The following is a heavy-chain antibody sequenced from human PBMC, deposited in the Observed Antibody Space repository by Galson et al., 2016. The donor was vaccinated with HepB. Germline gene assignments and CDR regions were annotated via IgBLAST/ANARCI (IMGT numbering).Heavy chain of an antibody. CDR3: AREGTGSSSFIYYYYGMDV. CDR2: ITSRSTAI. V-gene: IGHV3-48*04. Sequence: QTPGKGLEWVSYITSRSTAIYYADSVKGRFTISRDNARDSLYLQMNSLRAEDTAVYYCAREGTGSSSFIYYYYGMDVWGQGTTVTVSS. J-gene: IGHJ6*02. D-gene: IGHD6-13*01.